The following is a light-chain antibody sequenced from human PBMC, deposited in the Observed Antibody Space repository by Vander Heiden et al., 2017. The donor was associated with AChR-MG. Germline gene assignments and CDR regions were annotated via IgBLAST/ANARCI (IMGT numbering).Light chain of an antibody. CDR2: LNSDGSH. CDR3: QTWGTGIWV. CDR1: SGNSSYD. Sequence: LVLPRSPSASASLAASVKLTCTLSSGNSSYDIAGHQQQPEKGPRYLMKLNSDGSHSKGDGITDRFSGSSSGAERYLTISSLQSEDEADYYCQTWGTGIWVFGGGTKLTVL. J-gene: IGLJ3*02. V-gene: IGLV4-69*01.